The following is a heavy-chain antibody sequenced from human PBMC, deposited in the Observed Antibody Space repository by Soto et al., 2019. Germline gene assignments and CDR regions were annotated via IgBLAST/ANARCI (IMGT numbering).Heavy chain of an antibody. CDR2: ISWNSGSI. CDR3: AKDLRDYGSFDL. J-gene: IGHJ2*01. V-gene: IGHV3-9*01. Sequence: EVQLVESGGGLVQPGRSLRLSCAASGFTFDDYAMHWVRQAPGKGLEWVSGISWNSGSIGYADSVKGRFTISRDNAKNSLYLQMNSLRAEDTALYYCAKDLRDYGSFDLWGRGTLVTVSS. D-gene: IGHD4-17*01. CDR1: GFTFDDYA.